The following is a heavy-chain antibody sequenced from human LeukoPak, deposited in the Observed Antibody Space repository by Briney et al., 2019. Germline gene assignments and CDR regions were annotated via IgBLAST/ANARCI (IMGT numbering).Heavy chain of an antibody. CDR1: GFTFSSYA. V-gene: IGHV3-30*03. J-gene: IGHJ4*02. D-gene: IGHD2-15*01. CDR3: ARSEWWSSGEVLDPYFVH. Sequence: PGGSLRLSCSASGFTFSSYAMHWVRQAPGKGLEWVAVISYDGSKIYYADSVKGRFTISRDYSKNTLYVQMNSLRVEDTAVYYCARSEWWSSGEVLDPYFVHWGQGTLVTVSS. CDR2: ISYDGSKI.